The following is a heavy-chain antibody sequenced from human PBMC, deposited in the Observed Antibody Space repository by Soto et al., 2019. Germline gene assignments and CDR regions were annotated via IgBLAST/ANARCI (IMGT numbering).Heavy chain of an antibody. CDR3: ARSVNTALVRGIDS. V-gene: IGHV4-31*03. Sequence: SETLSLTCTVSGASFTNDGSYWSWIRQHPGKGLEWIGYIYFTGYTYYTPSLKSRVAFSIETSKCQFSLRLTSVTAADTAIYYCARSVNTALVRGIDSWGQGTLVTVP. D-gene: IGHD5-18*01. J-gene: IGHJ4*02. CDR2: IYFTGYT. CDR1: GASFTNDGSY.